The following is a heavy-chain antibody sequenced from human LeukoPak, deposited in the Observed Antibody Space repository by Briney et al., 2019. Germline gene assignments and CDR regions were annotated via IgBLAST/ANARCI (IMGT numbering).Heavy chain of an antibody. J-gene: IGHJ4*02. D-gene: IGHD3-10*01. CDR2: ISYDGSNK. V-gene: IGHV3-30*18. Sequence: PGRSLRLSCAASGFTFSSYDMHWVRQAPGKGLEWVAVISYDGSNKYYADSVKGRFTISRDNSKNTLYLQMNSLRAEDTAVYYCAKGLLRELIDYWGQGTLVTVSS. CDR3: AKGLLRELIDY. CDR1: GFTFSSYD.